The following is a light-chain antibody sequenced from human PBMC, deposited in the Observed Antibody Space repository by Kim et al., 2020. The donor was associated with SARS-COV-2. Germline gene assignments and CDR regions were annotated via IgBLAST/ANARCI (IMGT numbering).Light chain of an antibody. J-gene: IGKJ4*01. CDR2: GAS. Sequence: PGERATLSCRASQSVSSSYLAWYQQKPGQAPRLLIYGASSRATGIPDRFSGSGSGTDFTLTISRLEPEDFAVYYCQQYGSSPLLTFGGGTKVEIK. V-gene: IGKV3-20*01. CDR3: QQYGSSPLLT. CDR1: QSVSSSY.